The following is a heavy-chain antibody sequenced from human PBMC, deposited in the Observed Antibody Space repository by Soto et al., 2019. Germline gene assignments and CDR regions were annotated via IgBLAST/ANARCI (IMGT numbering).Heavy chain of an antibody. Sequence: PGGSLRLSCAASGFPFSDYYMSWIRQAPGKGLEWVSYISSSGSTIYYADSVKGRFTISRDNAKNSLYLQMNSLRAEDTAVYYCARDGFVDFWSGYYPYYYYMDVWGKGTTVTVSS. CDR1: GFPFSDYY. CDR2: ISSSGSTI. D-gene: IGHD3-3*01. J-gene: IGHJ6*03. CDR3: ARDGFVDFWSGYYPYYYYMDV. V-gene: IGHV3-11*01.